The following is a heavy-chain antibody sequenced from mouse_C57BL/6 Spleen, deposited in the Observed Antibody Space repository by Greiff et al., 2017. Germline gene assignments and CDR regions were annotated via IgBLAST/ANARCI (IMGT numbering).Heavy chain of an antibody. CDR1: GYTFTSYW. J-gene: IGHJ2*01. CDR3: AKGDWDVYFDY. CDR2: INPSNGGT. Sequence: VQLQQPGTELVKPGASVKLSCKASGYTFTSYWMHWVQQGPGQGLEWIGNINPSNGGTNYNEKFKSKATLTVDNASSTSYMQLSSLTSEDSAVYYCAKGDWDVYFDYWGQGTTLTVSS. D-gene: IGHD4-1*01. V-gene: IGHV1-53*01.